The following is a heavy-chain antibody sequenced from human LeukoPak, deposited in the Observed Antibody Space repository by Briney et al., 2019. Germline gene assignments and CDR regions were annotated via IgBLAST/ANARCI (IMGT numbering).Heavy chain of an antibody. J-gene: IGHJ4*02. CDR2: IYYSGST. Sequence: PSETLSLTCTVSGGSNSSYYWSWIRQPPGKGLEWIGYIYYSGSTNYNPSPKSRVTISVDTSKNQFSLRLSSVTAADTAVYFCARGILRDYYDSSGFYHRGGVGYWGQGTLVTVSS. D-gene: IGHD3-22*01. CDR1: GGSNSSYY. CDR3: ARGILRDYYDSSGFYHRGGVGY. V-gene: IGHV4-59*08.